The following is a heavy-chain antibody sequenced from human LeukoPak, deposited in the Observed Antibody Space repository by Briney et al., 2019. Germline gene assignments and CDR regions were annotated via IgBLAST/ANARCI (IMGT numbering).Heavy chain of an antibody. CDR3: ARDVYYDILTGDYYHYMDV. D-gene: IGHD3-9*01. Sequence: ASVKVSCKASGYTFTSYGISWVRQAPGQGLEWMGWISAYNGNTNYAQKLQGRVTMTTDTSTSTAYMELRSLRSDDTAVYYCARDVYYDILTGDYYHYMDVWGKGTTVTVSS. CDR1: GYTFTSYG. CDR2: ISAYNGNT. V-gene: IGHV1-18*01. J-gene: IGHJ6*03.